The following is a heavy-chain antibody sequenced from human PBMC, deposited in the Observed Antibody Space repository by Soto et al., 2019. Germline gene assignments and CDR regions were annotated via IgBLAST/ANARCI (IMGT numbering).Heavy chain of an antibody. V-gene: IGHV1-2*04. CDR1: GYTFTGYY. CDR3: ARGGKRAYYDSSGYYYHYYYYGMDV. Sequence: ASVKVSCKASGYTFTGYYMHWVRQAPGQGLEWMGWINPNSGGTNYAQKFQGWVTMTRDTSISTAYMELSRLRPDDTAVYYCARGGKRAYYDSSGYYYHYYYYGMDVWGQGTTVTVSS. D-gene: IGHD3-22*01. J-gene: IGHJ6*02. CDR2: INPNSGGT.